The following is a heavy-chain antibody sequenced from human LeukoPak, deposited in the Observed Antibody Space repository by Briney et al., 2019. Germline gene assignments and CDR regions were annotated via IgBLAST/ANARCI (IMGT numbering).Heavy chain of an antibody. CDR1: GFTFSNYL. J-gene: IGHJ1*01. CDR3: ATCSSGYYCDHFQT. V-gene: IGHV3-7*01. CDR2: IKQDGIEK. Sequence: GGSLRLSCTASGFTFSNYLMTWIRQAPGKGREWVANIKQDGIEKYYVDSVEGRFTVSRDNSKNSLFLQIESLRAADTAVYYCATCSSGYYCDHFQTWGQGSLVTVSS. D-gene: IGHD3-22*01.